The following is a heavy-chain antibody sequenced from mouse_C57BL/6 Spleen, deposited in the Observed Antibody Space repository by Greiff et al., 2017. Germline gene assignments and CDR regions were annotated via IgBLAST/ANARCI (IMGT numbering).Heavy chain of an antibody. D-gene: IGHD1-1*01. CDR3: AREGYGSSPHWYFDV. CDR2: ISDGGSYT. V-gene: IGHV5-4*01. CDR1: GFTFSSYA. Sequence: EVKLMESGGGLVKPGGSLKLSCAASGFTFSSYAMSWVRQTPEKRLEWVATISDGGSYTYYPDNVKGRFTISRDNAKNNLYLQMSHLKSEDTAMYYCAREGYGSSPHWYFDVWGTGTTVTVSS. J-gene: IGHJ1*03.